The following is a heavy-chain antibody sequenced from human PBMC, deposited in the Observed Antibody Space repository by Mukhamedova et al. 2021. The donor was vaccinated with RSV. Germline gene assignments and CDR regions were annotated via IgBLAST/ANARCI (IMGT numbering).Heavy chain of an antibody. D-gene: IGHD4-17*01. V-gene: IGHV3-30*04. J-gene: IGHJ2*01. CDR2: ISFDGSNK. Sequence: GFTFSNYAIHWVRQAPGKGLEWVAVISFDGSNKYFGDSVKGRFTISRDNSKNTLYLQMNSLRPEDTAVYYCARGSFGEYHGGY. CDR1: GFTFSNYA. CDR3: ARGSFGEYHGGY.